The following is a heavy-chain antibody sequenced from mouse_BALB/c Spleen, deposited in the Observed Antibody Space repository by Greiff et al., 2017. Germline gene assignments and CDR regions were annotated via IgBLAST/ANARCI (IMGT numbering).Heavy chain of an antibody. Sequence: QVQLKQSGAELVRPGVSVKISCKGSGYTFTAYAMHWVKQSHAKSLEWIGVISTYYGDASYNQKFKGKATMTVDKSSSTAYMELARLTSEDSAIYYCARGGYYGSSSDAMDYWGQGTSVTVSS. V-gene: IGHV1S137*01. J-gene: IGHJ4*01. CDR3: ARGGYYGSSSDAMDY. D-gene: IGHD1-1*01. CDR2: ISTYYGDA. CDR1: GYTFTAYA.